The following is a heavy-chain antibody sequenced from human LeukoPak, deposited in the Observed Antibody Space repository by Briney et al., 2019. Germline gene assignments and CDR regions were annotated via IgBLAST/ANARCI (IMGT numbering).Heavy chain of an antibody. D-gene: IGHD1-14*01. V-gene: IGHV3-66*01. CDR3: ATDLGRFDC. CDR2: LYSGGSI. Sequence: PGGSLRLSCAASGLTVSSNHMSWVRQAPGKGLEWVSVLYSGGSIFYAGSVKGRFIISRDSSKNTLYLQMNSLRVEGTAVYYCATDLGRFDCWGQGTLVTVSS. CDR1: GLTVSSNH. J-gene: IGHJ4*02.